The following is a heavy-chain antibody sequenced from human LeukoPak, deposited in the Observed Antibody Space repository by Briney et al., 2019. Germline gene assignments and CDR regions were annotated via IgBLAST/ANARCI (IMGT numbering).Heavy chain of an antibody. Sequence: GGSLRLSCAASGFTFSSYSMNWVRQAPGKGLEWVSSISSSSSYIYYAVSVKGRFTISRDNAKNSLYLQMNSLRADDTAIYYCARDLGWLHYEDWGQGTLVTVSS. CDR3: ARDLGWLHYED. CDR2: ISSSSSYI. J-gene: IGHJ4*02. V-gene: IGHV3-21*04. CDR1: GFTFSSYS. D-gene: IGHD5-12*01.